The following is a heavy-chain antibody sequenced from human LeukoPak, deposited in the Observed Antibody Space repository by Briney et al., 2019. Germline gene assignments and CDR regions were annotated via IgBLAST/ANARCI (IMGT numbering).Heavy chain of an antibody. CDR2: ISAYNGNT. CDR3: ARDGRGVWGSYRRALFDY. D-gene: IGHD3-16*02. CDR1: GYTFTGYA. V-gene: IGHV1-18*01. Sequence: ASVKVSCKASGYTFTGYAISGVRQAPGQGREWMGWISAYNGNTNYAQKLQGRVTMTTGTSTSTAYMELRSLRADDTAVYYCARDGRGVWGSYRRALFDYWGQGTLVTLSS. J-gene: IGHJ4*02.